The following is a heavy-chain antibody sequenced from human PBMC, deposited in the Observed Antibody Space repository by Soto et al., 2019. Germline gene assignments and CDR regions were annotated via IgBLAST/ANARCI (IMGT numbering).Heavy chain of an antibody. CDR2: ISYDGSNK. V-gene: IGHV3-30-3*01. D-gene: IGHD4-4*01. Sequence: QVQLVESGGGVVQPGRSLRLSCAASGFTFSSYAMHWVRQAPGKGLEWVAVISYDGSNKYYADSVKGRFTISRDNSKNTLYRQMNSLRAEDTAVYYCARGPYSNYPYYYYGMDVWGQGTTVTVSS. CDR1: GFTFSSYA. J-gene: IGHJ6*02. CDR3: ARGPYSNYPYYYYGMDV.